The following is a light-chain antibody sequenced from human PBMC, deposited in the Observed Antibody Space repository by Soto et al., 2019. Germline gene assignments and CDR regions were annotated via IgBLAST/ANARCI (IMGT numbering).Light chain of an antibody. V-gene: IGLV2-11*01. CDR1: SSDVGGYNY. J-gene: IGLJ1*01. Sequence: SVLTQPRSVSGSPGQSVTISCTGTSSDVGGYNYVSWYQQHPGKAPKLMIYDVSKRPSGVPDRFSGSKSGNTASLTISGLQAEDEADYYCCSYAGSYPTLYVFGTGTKVTVL. CDR2: DVS. CDR3: CSYAGSYPTLYV.